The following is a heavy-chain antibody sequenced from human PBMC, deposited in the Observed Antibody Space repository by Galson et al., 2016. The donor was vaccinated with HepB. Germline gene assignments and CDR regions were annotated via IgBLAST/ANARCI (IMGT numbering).Heavy chain of an antibody. J-gene: IGHJ4*02. V-gene: IGHV4-59*01. CDR1: GGSITGYY. D-gene: IGHD3-10*01. Sequence: SETLSLTCTVSGGSITGYYWSWFRQPPGKGLEWIAYIHYSGTTTNYNPSLKSRVTISVDTSKNQFSLRLRSVTAADTAVYYCARHYDSGTYPLDCWGQGTLVTVSS. CDR3: ARHYDSGTYPLDC. CDR2: IHYSGTT.